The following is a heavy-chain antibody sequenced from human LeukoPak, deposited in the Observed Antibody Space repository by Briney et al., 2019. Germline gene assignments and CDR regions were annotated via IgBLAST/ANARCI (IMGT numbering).Heavy chain of an antibody. D-gene: IGHD3-22*01. CDR3: ARELNYDSSGYYFDY. J-gene: IGHJ4*02. CDR1: GYTFTVYF. CDR2: INPNSGGT. Sequence: EASVKVSCKASGYTFTVYFMHWVRQPPGQGLEWKGWINPNSGGTNYAQKFQGRVTMTRDTSISTAYMELSRLRSDDTAVYYCARELNYDSSGYYFDYWGQGTLVTVSS. V-gene: IGHV1-2*02.